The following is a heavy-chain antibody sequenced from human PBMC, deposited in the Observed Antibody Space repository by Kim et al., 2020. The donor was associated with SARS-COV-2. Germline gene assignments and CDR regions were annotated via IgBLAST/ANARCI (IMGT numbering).Heavy chain of an antibody. J-gene: IGHJ4*02. CDR2: INHSGST. CDR1: GGSFSGYY. CDR3: ARGRAYYGSGSYYQHPLLRY. D-gene: IGHD3-10*01. Sequence: SETLSLTCAVYGGSFSGYYWSWIRQPPGKGLEWIGEINHSGSTNYNPSLKSRVTISVDTSKNQFSLKLSSVTAADTAVYYCARGRAYYGSGSYYQHPLLRYWGQGTLVTVSS. V-gene: IGHV4-34*01.